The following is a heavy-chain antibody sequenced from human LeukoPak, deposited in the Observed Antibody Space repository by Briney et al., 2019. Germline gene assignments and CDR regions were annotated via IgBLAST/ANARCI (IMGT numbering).Heavy chain of an antibody. CDR2: ITGSGGNT. CDR3: AKDGYDFWSGYHSSYMDV. J-gene: IGHJ6*03. Sequence: GGSLRLSCVASGFTFSSYGMSWVRQTPGKGLEWVSAITGSGGNTEYADSVKGRFTISRDNSKNTLYLQMNSLRTEDTALYYCAKDGYDFWSGYHSSYMDVWGKGTTVTVSS. D-gene: IGHD3-3*01. CDR1: GFTFSSYG. V-gene: IGHV3-23*01.